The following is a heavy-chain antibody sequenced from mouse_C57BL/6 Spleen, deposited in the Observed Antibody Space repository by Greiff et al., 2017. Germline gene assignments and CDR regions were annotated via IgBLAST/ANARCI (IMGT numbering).Heavy chain of an antibody. Sequence: EVKLQQSGPELVKPGASVKISCKASGYTFTDYYMNWVKQSHGKSLEWIGDINPNNGGTSYNQKFKGKATLTVDKSSSTAYMELRSLTSEDSAVYYCARWGSTPFDYWGQGTTLTVSS. CDR2: INPNNGGT. CDR1: GYTFTDYY. J-gene: IGHJ2*01. CDR3: ARWGSTPFDY. D-gene: IGHD1-1*01. V-gene: IGHV1-26*01.